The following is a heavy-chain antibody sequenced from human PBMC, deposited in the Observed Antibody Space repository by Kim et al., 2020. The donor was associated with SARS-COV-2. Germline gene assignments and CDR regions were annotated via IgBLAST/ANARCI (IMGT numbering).Heavy chain of an antibody. CDR1: GFTFSSYA. D-gene: IGHD1-26*01. Sequence: GGSLRLSCAASGFTFSSYAMHWVRQAPGKGLEWVAVISYDGSNKYYADSVKGRFTISRDNSKNTLYLQMNSLRAEDTAVYYCARARGGRYYYGMDVWGQGTTVTVSS. J-gene: IGHJ6*02. CDR3: ARARGGRYYYGMDV. V-gene: IGHV3-30-3*01. CDR2: ISYDGSNK.